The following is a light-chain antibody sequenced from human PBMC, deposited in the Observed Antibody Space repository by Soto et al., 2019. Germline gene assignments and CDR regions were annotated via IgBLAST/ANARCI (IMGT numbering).Light chain of an antibody. CDR1: SSDVGGYNY. CDR3: SSYTSSSTPFL. J-gene: IGLJ1*01. Sequence: QSVLTQPASVSGSPGQSITISCTGTSSDVGGYNYVSWYQQHPGKAPKLMIDDVSNRPSGVSNRFSGSKSGNTASLTISGLQAEDEADYYCSSYTSSSTPFLFGTGTKVTVL. V-gene: IGLV2-14*01. CDR2: DVS.